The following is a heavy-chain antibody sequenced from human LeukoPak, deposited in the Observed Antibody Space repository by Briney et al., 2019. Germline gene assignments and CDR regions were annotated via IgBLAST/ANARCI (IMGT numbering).Heavy chain of an antibody. D-gene: IGHD3-10*01. CDR3: AKGKNTGSYLSHVDY. J-gene: IGHJ4*02. Sequence: GGSLRLSCAASGFTFDDYTMHWVPQAPGKGLEWVSLITWDGGSTYYADSVKGRFTISRDNSKNSLYLQMNSLRTEDTALYYCAKGKNTGSYLSHVDYWGQGTLVTVSS. CDR1: GFTFDDYT. CDR2: ITWDGGST. V-gene: IGHV3-43*01.